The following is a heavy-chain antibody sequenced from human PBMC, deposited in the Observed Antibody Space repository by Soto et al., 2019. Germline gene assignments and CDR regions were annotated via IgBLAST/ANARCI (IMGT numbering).Heavy chain of an antibody. CDR2: IYYSGST. CDR1: GGSVSSGSYY. Sequence: SDTLSLTCTVSGGSVSSGSYYWSWIRQPPGKGLEWIGYIYYSGSTNYNPSLKSRVTISVDTSKNQFSLKLSSVTAADTAVYYCAREGGYDILTGYHYWGQGTLVTVSS. J-gene: IGHJ4*02. CDR3: AREGGYDILTGYHY. V-gene: IGHV4-61*01. D-gene: IGHD3-9*01.